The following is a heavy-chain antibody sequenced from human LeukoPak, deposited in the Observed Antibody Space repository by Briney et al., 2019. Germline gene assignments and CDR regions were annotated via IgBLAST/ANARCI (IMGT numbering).Heavy chain of an antibody. J-gene: IGHJ4*02. CDR2: ISSSSSYI. CDR1: GFTFSSYS. V-gene: IGHV3-21*04. D-gene: IGHD3-22*01. Sequence: GGSLRLSCAASGFTFSSYSMNWVSQAPGKGLEWVSSISSSSSYIYYADSVKGRFTISRDNAKNSLYLQMNSLRAEDTAVYYCARGRSSGYYPDYWGQGTLVTVSS. CDR3: ARGRSSGYYPDY.